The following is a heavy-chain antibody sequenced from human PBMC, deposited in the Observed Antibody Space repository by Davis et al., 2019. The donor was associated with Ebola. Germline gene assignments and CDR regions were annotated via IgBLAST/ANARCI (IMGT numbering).Heavy chain of an antibody. D-gene: IGHD2-2*01. CDR3: ARDPGDIVVVPAAIGVNGMDV. Sequence: GESLKISCAASGFTFSSYGMHWVRQAPGKGLEWVAVIWYDGSNKYYADSVKGRFTISRDNSKNTLYLQMNSLRAEDTAVYYCARDPGDIVVVPAAIGVNGMDVWGQGTTVTVSS. CDR2: IWYDGSNK. V-gene: IGHV3-33*01. CDR1: GFTFSSYG. J-gene: IGHJ6*02.